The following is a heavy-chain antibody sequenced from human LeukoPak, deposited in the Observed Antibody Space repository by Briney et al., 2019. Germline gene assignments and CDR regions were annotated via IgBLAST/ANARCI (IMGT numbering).Heavy chain of an antibody. V-gene: IGHV3-23*01. CDR1: GFTFSSYA. CDR2: ISGNGGST. D-gene: IGHD6-19*01. J-gene: IGHJ4*02. Sequence: PGGSLRPSCAASGFTFSSYAMSWVRQAPGKGLEWVSAISGNGGSTYYADSVKGRFTISRDNSKNTLYLQMNSLRAEDTAVYYCAKAGPLGSSGATYEEDWGQGTLVTASS. CDR3: AKAGPLGSSGATYEED.